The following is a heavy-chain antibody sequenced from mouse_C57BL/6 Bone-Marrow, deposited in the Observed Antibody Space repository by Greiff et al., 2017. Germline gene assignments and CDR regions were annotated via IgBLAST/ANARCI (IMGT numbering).Heavy chain of an antibody. V-gene: IGHV5-4*01. Sequence: EVKLEESGGGLVKPGGSLKLSCAASGFTFSSYAMSWVRQTPEKRLEWVATISDGGSYTYYPDNVKGRFTISRDNAKNNLYLQMSHLKSEDTAMYDCARDPHYSNYEGFAYWGQGTLVTGSA. CDR3: ARDPHYSNYEGFAY. CDR1: GFTFSSYA. J-gene: IGHJ3*01. D-gene: IGHD2-5*01. CDR2: ISDGGSYT.